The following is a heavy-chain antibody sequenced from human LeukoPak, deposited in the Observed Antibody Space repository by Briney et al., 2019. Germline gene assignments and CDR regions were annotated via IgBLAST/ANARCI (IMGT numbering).Heavy chain of an antibody. J-gene: IGHJ4*02. V-gene: IGHV3-74*01. CDR1: GFTFSNYW. Sequence: GGSLRLSCAASGFTFSNYWMHWARHDPGKGRVWVSYINPDGGNTNYADSVKGRFTISRDNAKNALYLQMNSLGAEDTAVYYCAKDLHYGSADYWGQGTLVTVSS. D-gene: IGHD3-10*01. CDR2: INPDGGNT. CDR3: AKDLHYGSADY.